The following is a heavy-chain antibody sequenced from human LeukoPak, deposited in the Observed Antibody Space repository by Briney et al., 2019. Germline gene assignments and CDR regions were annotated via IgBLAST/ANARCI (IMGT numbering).Heavy chain of an antibody. CDR2: ISSSSSYI. Sequence: PGGSLRLSCAASGFTFSSYSMNWVRQAPGKGLEWVSSISSSSSYIYYADSVKGRFTISRDNAKNSLYLQMNSLRAEDMAVYYCARVKDGDSYFDYWGQGTLVTVSS. D-gene: IGHD4-17*01. J-gene: IGHJ4*02. V-gene: IGHV3-21*01. CDR1: GFTFSSYS. CDR3: ARVKDGDSYFDY.